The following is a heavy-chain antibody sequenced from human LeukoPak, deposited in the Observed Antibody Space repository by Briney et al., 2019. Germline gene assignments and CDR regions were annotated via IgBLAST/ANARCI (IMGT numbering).Heavy chain of an antibody. CDR2: INSDGSST. CDR1: GFTFSHYW. Sequence: PGGSLRLSCAASGFTFSHYWMQWVRQAPGKGLVWVSRINSDGSSTTYADSVKGRITISRDNAKNTLYLQMNSLRAEDTAEYYCARVWGSDAFDIWGQGTMVTVSS. V-gene: IGHV3-74*01. CDR3: ARVWGSDAFDI. J-gene: IGHJ3*02. D-gene: IGHD3-16*01.